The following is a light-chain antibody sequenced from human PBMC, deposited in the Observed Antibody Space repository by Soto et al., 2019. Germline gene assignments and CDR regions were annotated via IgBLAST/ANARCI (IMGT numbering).Light chain of an antibody. CDR3: KQWTHSPLT. CDR1: QSLLNTEQIAY. CDR2: WVS. Sequence: DALMTQSPLSLPVTLGQPASISCRSNQSLLNTEQIAYFSWFQQRPGRSPRRLIYWVSKRESGVPDRFSGSGSGTDFALKISRVQAEDVGVYYCKQWTHSPLTFGQGTKL. V-gene: IGKV2-30*01. J-gene: IGKJ1*01.